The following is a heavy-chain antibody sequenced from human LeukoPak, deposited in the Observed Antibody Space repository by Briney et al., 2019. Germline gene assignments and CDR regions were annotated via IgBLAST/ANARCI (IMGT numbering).Heavy chain of an antibody. Sequence: HTGGSLRLSCAASGFTVSTNYVSWVRQAPGKGLEWVSIIYDSGTTHYADSVKGRFTISRDNLRNTLYLQMNSLRAEDTAVYYCASHWGGYWGQGTLVTVSS. J-gene: IGHJ4*02. D-gene: IGHD3-16*01. CDR1: GFTVSTNY. V-gene: IGHV3-53*01. CDR2: IYDSGTT. CDR3: ASHWGGY.